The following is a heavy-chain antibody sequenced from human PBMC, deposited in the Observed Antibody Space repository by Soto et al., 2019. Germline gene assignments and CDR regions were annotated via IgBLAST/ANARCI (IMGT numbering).Heavy chain of an antibody. CDR1: GFTFSSYA. V-gene: IGHV3-23*01. D-gene: IGHD4-4*01. Sequence: GGSLRLSCAASGFTFSSYAMSWGRQAPGKGLEWVSAISGSGDTTYYADSVKGRFTISRDISKNTLYLQENSLRAEDTAVYYCEHIAPPTTVTNARYYYTMDVRGQGTTVTVSS. CDR3: EHIAPPTTVTNARYYYTMDV. J-gene: IGHJ6*02. CDR2: ISGSGDTT.